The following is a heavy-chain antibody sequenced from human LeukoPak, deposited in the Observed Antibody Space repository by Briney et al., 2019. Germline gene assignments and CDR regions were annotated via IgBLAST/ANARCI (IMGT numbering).Heavy chain of an antibody. Sequence: PGGSLRPSCAASGFTFSIYAMTWVRQAPGKGLEWVSVISGGGGSTYYGDSVKGRFTISRDNSKNTLFLQMNTLRVEDTAVYYCAELGITMIGGVWGKGTTVTISS. CDR3: AELGITMIGGV. D-gene: IGHD3-10*02. CDR1: GFTFSIYA. CDR2: ISGGGGST. V-gene: IGHV3-23*01. J-gene: IGHJ6*04.